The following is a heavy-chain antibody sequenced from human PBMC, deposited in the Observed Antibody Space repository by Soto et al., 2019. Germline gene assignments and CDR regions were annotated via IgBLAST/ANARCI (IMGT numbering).Heavy chain of an antibody. CDR1: GLSITDSEMG. D-gene: IGHD6-19*01. CDR3: ARRHLAVAVSPWFDP. J-gene: IGHJ5*02. CDR2: IDSSGEK. Sequence: QVTLKESGPVLVKPTETLTLRCTVSGLSITDSEMGVSWIRQPPGQPLEWLAHIDSSGEKSYRTFLKSRLAISKDTSKSQIVLTMTNMDPADTATYYCARRHLAVAVSPWFDPWCQGITVTVSS. V-gene: IGHV2-26*01.